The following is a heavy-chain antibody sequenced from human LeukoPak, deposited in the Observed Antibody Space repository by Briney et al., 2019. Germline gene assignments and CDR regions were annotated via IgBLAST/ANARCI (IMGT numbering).Heavy chain of an antibody. Sequence: SVKVSCKASGGTFSSYAISWVRQAPGQGLEWMGGIIPIFGTANYAQKFQGRVTITTDESTSTAYMELSSLRSEDTAVYYCAGDVNPHTYYYDSSGYYPQVGFDYWGQGTLVTVSS. J-gene: IGHJ4*02. V-gene: IGHV1-69*05. CDR3: AGDVNPHTYYYDSSGYYPQVGFDY. CDR1: GGTFSSYA. CDR2: IIPIFGTA. D-gene: IGHD3-22*01.